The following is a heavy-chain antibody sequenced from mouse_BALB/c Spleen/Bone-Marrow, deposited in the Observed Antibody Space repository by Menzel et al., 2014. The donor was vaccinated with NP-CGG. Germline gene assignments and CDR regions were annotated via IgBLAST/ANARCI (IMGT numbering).Heavy chain of an antibody. Sequence: VKVVESGAELAKPGASVKMSCKASGYTFPSYWMHWVKQRPGQGLEWIGYINPSTGYTDYNQKFKDKATLTADKSSSTAYTEKSSLTSEDSDFYYCLRGDYGKYWVQGTTLTVSS. CDR2: INPSTGYT. D-gene: IGHD2-1*01. CDR3: LRGDYGKY. V-gene: IGHV1-7*01. J-gene: IGHJ2*01. CDR1: GYTFPSYW.